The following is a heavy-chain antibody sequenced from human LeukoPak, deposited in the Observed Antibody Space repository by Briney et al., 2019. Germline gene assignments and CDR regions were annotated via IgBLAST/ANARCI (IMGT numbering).Heavy chain of an antibody. CDR2: IKQDGSEK. D-gene: IGHD4-17*01. CDR3: AEGSNYGDSSF. J-gene: IGHJ4*02. CDR1: GFIFSSYW. V-gene: IGHV3-7*01. Sequence: GGSLRLSCAASGFIFSSYWMSWVRQAPGRGLEWVANIKQDGSEKYYVDSVKGRFTISRDNAKKSLYLQMNSLRGEDTAIYYCAEGSNYGDSSFWGQGTLVTVSS.